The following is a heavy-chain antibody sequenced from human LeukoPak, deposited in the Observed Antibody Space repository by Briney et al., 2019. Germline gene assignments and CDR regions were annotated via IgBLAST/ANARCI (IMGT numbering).Heavy chain of an antibody. V-gene: IGHV1-69*04. CDR2: IIPIFGLA. D-gene: IGHD1-1*01. CDR1: GGTFSSYA. CDR3: AREDRRNWNPKYP. Sequence: SSVTVSCKSSGGTFSSYAISWVRQAPGQGLEWMGSIIPIFGLANYAQKFQGRVTITADKSTSTAYMELSSLTSEDTAVYYCAREDRRNWNPKYPWGQGTLVTVSS. J-gene: IGHJ5*02.